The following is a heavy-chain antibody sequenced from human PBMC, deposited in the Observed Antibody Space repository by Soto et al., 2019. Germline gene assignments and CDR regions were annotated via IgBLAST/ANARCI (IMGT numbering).Heavy chain of an antibody. D-gene: IGHD6-13*01. CDR1: GYTYTNNA. V-gene: IGHV1-3*01. CDR2: LNAGNGNT. J-gene: IGHJ4*02. CDR3: ARLAAAAADY. Sequence: SVKVTCKDSGYTYTNNARHWVRQAPGQRLDWMGWLNAGNGNTKYSQKFQGRVTFTWDTSASTAYMELSSLRSEDTAVYYCARLAAAAADYWGQGTLVTVSS.